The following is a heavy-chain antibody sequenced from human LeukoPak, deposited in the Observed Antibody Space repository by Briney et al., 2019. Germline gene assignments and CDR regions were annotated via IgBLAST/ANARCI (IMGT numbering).Heavy chain of an antibody. CDR1: GFTVSRNY. J-gene: IGHJ4*02. CDR2: IYSGGST. Sequence: GGSLRLSCAASGFTVSRNYMHWVRQAPGKGLEWVSVIYSGGSTYYADSVKGRFTISRDDSKKTVYLQMNSLRAEDTAVYYCARESDILTGYPFDYWGQGTLVTVSS. CDR3: ARESDILTGYPFDY. D-gene: IGHD3-9*01. V-gene: IGHV3-66*01.